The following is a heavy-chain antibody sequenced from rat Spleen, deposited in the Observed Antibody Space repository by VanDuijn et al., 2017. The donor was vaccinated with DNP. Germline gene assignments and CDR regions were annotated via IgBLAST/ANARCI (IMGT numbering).Heavy chain of an antibody. CDR2: ITTGGGHT. CDR3: TREQHFHFDS. Sequence: EVQLVESGGGLVQPGRSLKLSCAASGFTFSDYGMAWVRQVPSKGLEWVASITTGGGHTYYRDSVKGRFTISRDNAKNTQYLQMNSLKSEDTATYYCTREQHFHFDSWGQGVMVTVSS. D-gene: IGHD1-10*01. CDR1: GFTFSDYG. V-gene: IGHV5S13*01. J-gene: IGHJ2*01.